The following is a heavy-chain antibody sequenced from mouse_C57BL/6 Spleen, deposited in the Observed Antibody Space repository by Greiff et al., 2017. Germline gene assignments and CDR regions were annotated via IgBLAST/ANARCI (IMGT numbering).Heavy chain of an antibody. V-gene: IGHV5-17*01. Sequence: EVKLVESGGGLVKPGGSLKLSCAASGFTFSDYGMHWVRQAPEKGLEWVAYISSGSSTIYYADTVKGRFTISRDNAKNTLFLQMTSLRSEDTAMYYCARKLNYDYNYYAMDYWGQGTSVTVSS. D-gene: IGHD2-4*01. J-gene: IGHJ4*01. CDR1: GFTFSDYG. CDR3: ARKLNYDYNYYAMDY. CDR2: ISSGSSTI.